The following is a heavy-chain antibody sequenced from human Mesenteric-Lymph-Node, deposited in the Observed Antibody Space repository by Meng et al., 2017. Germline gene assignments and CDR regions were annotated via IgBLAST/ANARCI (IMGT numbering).Heavy chain of an antibody. Sequence: ASVKVSCKASGYTFTSYDINWVRQATGQGLEWMGWMNPNSGNTGYAQKFQGRVTMTRDTSTSTVYMELSSLRSEDTAVYYCARDRSYYDSSGYGDWFDPWGQGTLVTVSS. V-gene: IGHV1-8*02. CDR1: GYTFTSYD. D-gene: IGHD3-22*01. CDR3: ARDRSYYDSSGYGDWFDP. J-gene: IGHJ5*02. CDR2: MNPNSGNT.